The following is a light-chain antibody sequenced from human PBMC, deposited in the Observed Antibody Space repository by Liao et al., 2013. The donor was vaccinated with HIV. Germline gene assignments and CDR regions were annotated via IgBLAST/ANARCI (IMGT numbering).Light chain of an antibody. J-gene: IGLJ3*02. V-gene: IGLV3-25*03. CDR2: KDS. CDR3: QSADSSGTCPV. Sequence: SYVVTQPPSVSVAPGKTAWITCGGDNIGSKSVHWYQQRPGQAPVLLIYKDSERPSGIPERFSGSSSGTTVTLTISGVQAEDEADYYCQSADSSGTCPVFGGGTKLTVL. CDR1: NIGSKS.